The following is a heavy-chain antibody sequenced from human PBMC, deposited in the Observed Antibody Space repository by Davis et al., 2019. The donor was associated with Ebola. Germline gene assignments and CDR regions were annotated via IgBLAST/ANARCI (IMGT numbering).Heavy chain of an antibody. J-gene: IGHJ4*02. CDR1: GGSFSGYY. CDR3: ARLLPDYFDSNGYYFDY. Sequence: PSGSLSLSCAVYGGSFSGYYWSWIRQPPGKGLEWIGEIYHSGSTNYNPSLKSRVTISVNTSKNKFSLKLDSVTAADTAVYYCARLLPDYFDSNGYYFDYWGQGTLVTVSS. V-gene: IGHV4-34*01. D-gene: IGHD3-22*01. CDR2: IYHSGST.